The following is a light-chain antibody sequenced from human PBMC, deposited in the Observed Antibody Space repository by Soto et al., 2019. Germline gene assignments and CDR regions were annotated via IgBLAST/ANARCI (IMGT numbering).Light chain of an antibody. CDR2: GNN. CDR3: QAYDSSLTNEV. V-gene: IGLV1-40*01. CDR1: SSNIGASYD. J-gene: IGLJ2*01. Sequence: QSVLTQPPSVSGAPGQTITISCTGSSSNIGASYDVPWYQQLPGKAPKLLIYGNNNRPSGVPDRFSGSKSGTSVSLAITGLRGEDEADHHCQAYDSSLTNEVFGRGTKLTVL.